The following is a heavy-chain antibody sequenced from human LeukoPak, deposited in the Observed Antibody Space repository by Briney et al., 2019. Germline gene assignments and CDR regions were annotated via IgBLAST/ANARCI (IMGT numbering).Heavy chain of an antibody. D-gene: IGHD1-20*01. V-gene: IGHV1-2*02. J-gene: IGHJ4*02. CDR1: GYTFTSYD. CDR3: ARYNWGDPTDY. Sequence: ASVKVSCKASGYTFTSYDINWVRQATGQGLEWMGWINPNSGGTNYAQKFQGRVTVTRDTTISTAYMELSRLRSDDTAVYYCARYNWGDPTDYWGQGTLVTVSS. CDR2: INPNSGGT.